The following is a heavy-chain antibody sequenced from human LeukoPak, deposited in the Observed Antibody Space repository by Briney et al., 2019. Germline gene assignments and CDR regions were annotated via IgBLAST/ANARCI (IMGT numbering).Heavy chain of an antibody. CDR1: GFTFSSYA. CDR3: AREMAVADYYGMDV. Sequence: GGPLRLSWAASGFTFSSYAMHWVRQAPGKGLEWVAVISYDGSNKYYADSVKGRFTISRDNSKNTLYLQMNSLRAEDTAVYYCAREMAVADYYGMDVWGQGTTVTVSS. D-gene: IGHD4-23*01. CDR2: ISYDGSNK. V-gene: IGHV3-30*04. J-gene: IGHJ6*02.